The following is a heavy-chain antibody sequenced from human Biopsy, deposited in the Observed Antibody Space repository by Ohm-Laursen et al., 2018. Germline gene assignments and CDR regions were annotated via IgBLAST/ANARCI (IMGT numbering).Heavy chain of an antibody. D-gene: IGHD1-26*01. CDR1: GGSISGYY. J-gene: IGHJ4*02. Sequence: SDTLSLTCSISGGSISGYYWNWIRQSPGKGLEWIGYIWSSGTTDYNPSLQSRVSMSLELSTDQFSLKVDSVTAADTAVYYCAREVGAATGFDQWGQGIPVTVSS. CDR2: IWSSGTT. V-gene: IGHV4-59*07. CDR3: AREVGAATGFDQ.